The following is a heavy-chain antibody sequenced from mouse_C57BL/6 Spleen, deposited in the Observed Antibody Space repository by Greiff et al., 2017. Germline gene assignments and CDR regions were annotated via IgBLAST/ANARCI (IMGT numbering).Heavy chain of an antibody. CDR3: ARGGTTVVATRDY. V-gene: IGHV1-52*01. CDR1: GYTFTSYW. CDR2: IDPSDSET. Sequence: QVQLQQPGAELVRPGSSVKLSCKASGYTFTSYWMHWVKQRPIQGLEWIGNIDPSDSETHYNQKFKDKATLTVDKSSSTAYMQLSSLTSEDSAVYYCARGGTTVVATRDYWGQGTTLTVSS. J-gene: IGHJ2*01. D-gene: IGHD1-1*01.